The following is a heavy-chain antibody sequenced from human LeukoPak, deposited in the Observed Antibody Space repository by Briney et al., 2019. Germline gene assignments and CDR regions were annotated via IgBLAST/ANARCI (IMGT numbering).Heavy chain of an antibody. J-gene: IGHJ4*02. CDR1: GGSITIYY. Sequence: SETLSLTCTVSGGSITIYYWSWIRQPAGKGLEWIGRIYTSGSTNYNPSLKSRVTISVDTSKSQFSLTLSSVTAADTAVYYCAEGPTAPGGAFYFWGQGTLVTVSS. CDR2: IYTSGST. CDR3: AEGPTAPGGAFYF. V-gene: IGHV4-4*07. D-gene: IGHD4-17*01.